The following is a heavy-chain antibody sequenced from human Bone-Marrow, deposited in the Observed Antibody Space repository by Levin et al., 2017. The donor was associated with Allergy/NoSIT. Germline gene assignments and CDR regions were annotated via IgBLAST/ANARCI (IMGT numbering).Heavy chain of an antibody. CDR2: INHAGSS. D-gene: IGHD1-26*01. CDR1: GGSVSAYY. Sequence: SETLSLTCAVYGGSVSAYYWTWIRQTPGKGLEWIGQINHAGSSNYNPSLKTRVTMSVDTSKNQVSLKVRSVTAADTAVYYCARGGWGQFDYWGQGSRVSVSS. CDR3: ARGGWGQFDY. V-gene: IGHV4-34*01. J-gene: IGHJ4*02.